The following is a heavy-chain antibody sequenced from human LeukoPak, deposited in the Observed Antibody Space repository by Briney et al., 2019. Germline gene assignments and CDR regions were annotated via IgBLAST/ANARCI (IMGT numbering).Heavy chain of an antibody. J-gene: IGHJ5*02. CDR1: GFTFRSYG. CDR2: ISYDGSNK. D-gene: IGHD5-24*01. CDR3: ARDNSVRDEAWWFNP. V-gene: IGHV3-30*03. Sequence: GGSLRLSCAASGFTFRSYGMHWVRQAPGKGPEWVAVISYDGSNKYYADSVKGRFTVSRDNSKNTLYLQMNSLRSEDTAVYYCARDNSVRDEAWWFNPWGQGTLVTVSS.